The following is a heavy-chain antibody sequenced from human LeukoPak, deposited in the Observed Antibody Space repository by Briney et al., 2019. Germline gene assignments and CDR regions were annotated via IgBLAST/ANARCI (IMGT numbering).Heavy chain of an antibody. CDR1: GFTFNSYA. J-gene: IGHJ6*02. Sequence: PGGSLRLSCAASGFTFNSYAMTWVRQAPGKGLERVAVISRDESNKYYGDSVKGRFTISRDNSKNTLYLHMNSLRAEDTAVYYCARVRYCSGGSCYFYNAMDVWGQGTTVTVSS. D-gene: IGHD2-15*01. CDR3: ARVRYCSGGSCYFYNAMDV. CDR2: ISRDESNK. V-gene: IGHV3-30*03.